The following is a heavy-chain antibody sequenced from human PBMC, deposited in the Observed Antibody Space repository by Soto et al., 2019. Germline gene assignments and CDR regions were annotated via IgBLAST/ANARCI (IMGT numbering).Heavy chain of an antibody. CDR3: ARSRVDWFDA. J-gene: IGHJ5*02. Sequence: QVQLVQSGAEVKKPGASVKVSCKASGYTFTSYDINWVRQATGQGLEWMGWMNPNSGNTGYAQKYEGRGTMSRNTSRSTADIEPVSHRAGDTAVYYCARSRVDWFDAWGQGTLVTVSS. V-gene: IGHV1-8*01. CDR2: MNPNSGNT. CDR1: GYTFTSYD.